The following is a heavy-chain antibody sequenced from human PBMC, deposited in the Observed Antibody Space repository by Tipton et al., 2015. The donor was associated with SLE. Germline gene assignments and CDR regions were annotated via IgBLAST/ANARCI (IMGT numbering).Heavy chain of an antibody. J-gene: IGHJ4*02. CDR3: ARHEYDFLD. CDR2: LTRSGGN. D-gene: IGHD3-3*01. V-gene: IGHV4-34*01. Sequence: TLSLTCAAYSGSLRDAWWSWIRQPPGKGLEWIGELTRSGGNNYNPSLKSRASISADRSKNQFSLQLRSVTAADTAVYYCARHEYDFLDWGQGTVVTVSS. CDR1: SGSLRDAW.